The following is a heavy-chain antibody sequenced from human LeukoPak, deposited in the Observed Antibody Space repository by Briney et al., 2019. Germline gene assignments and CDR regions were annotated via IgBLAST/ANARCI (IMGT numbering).Heavy chain of an antibody. CDR3: ASTGYSGYDLAY. CDR2: IYYSGST. Sequence: SETLSLTCTVSGGSISSSSYYWGWIRQPPGKGLEWIGSIYYSGSTYYNPSLKSRVTISVDTSKNQFSLKLSSVTAADTAVYYCASTGYSGYDLAYWGQGTLVTVSS. V-gene: IGHV4-39*07. CDR1: GGSISSSSYY. J-gene: IGHJ4*02. D-gene: IGHD5-12*01.